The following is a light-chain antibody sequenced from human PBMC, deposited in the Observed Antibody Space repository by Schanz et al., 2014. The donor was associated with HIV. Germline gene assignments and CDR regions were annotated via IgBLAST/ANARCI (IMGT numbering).Light chain of an antibody. Sequence: DIQMTQSPSSLSASVGDRVTITCQASQDISNYLNWYQQKPGKAPKLLIYDASNLETGVPSRFSGSGSGTDFTFTISSLQPDDFATYYCQKYNSYSQTFGQGTKVEIK. CDR2: DAS. CDR1: QDISNY. J-gene: IGKJ1*01. V-gene: IGKV1-33*01. CDR3: QKYNSYSQT.